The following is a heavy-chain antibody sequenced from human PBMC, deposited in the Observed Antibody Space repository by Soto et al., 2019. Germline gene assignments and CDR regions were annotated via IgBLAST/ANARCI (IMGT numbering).Heavy chain of an antibody. Sequence: GGSLRLSCAASGFTFSSYWMHWVRQAPGKGLVWVSRINSDGSSTSYADSVKGRFTISRDNAKNTLYLQMNSLRAEDTAVYYCATSGEELLLSEYFQHWGQGTLVTVSS. CDR2: INSDGSST. D-gene: IGHD2-15*01. CDR3: ATSGEELLLSEYFQH. CDR1: GFTFSSYW. J-gene: IGHJ1*01. V-gene: IGHV3-74*01.